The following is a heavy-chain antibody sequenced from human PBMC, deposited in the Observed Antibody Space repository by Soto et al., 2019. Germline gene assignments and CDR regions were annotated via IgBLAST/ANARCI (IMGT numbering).Heavy chain of an antibody. CDR1: GFTFSSYG. D-gene: IGHD3-22*01. J-gene: IGHJ3*02. CDR3: ARGDYYDTSGPFSDAFDI. V-gene: IGHV3-30*03. Sequence: GGSLRLSCAASGFTFSSYGMHWVRQAPGKGLEWVAVISYDGSNKYYADSVKGRFTISRDNSKNTLYLQMNSLRAEDTAVYFCARGDYYDTSGPFSDAFDIWGQGTMVTVSS. CDR2: ISYDGSNK.